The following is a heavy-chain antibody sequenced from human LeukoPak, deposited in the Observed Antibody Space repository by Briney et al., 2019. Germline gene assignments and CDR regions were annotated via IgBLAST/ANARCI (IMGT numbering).Heavy chain of an antibody. CDR3: ARVGTRGPWFDP. CDR2: MNPNSGNT. CDR1: GYTFISYD. J-gene: IGHJ5*02. V-gene: IGHV1-8*01. D-gene: IGHD7-27*01. Sequence: ASVKVSCKASGYTFISYDINWVRQATGQGLEWMGWMNPNSGNTGYAQKFQGRVTMTRNTSISTAYMELSSLRSEDTAVYYCARVGTRGPWFDPWGQGTLVTVSS.